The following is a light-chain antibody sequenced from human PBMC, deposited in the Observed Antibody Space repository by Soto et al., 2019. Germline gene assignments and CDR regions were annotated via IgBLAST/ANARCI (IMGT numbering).Light chain of an antibody. J-gene: IGKJ2*01. CDR3: QQYYKTPPYT. CDR2: WAS. CDR1: QSVLYSSNNKNY. V-gene: IGKV4-1*01. Sequence: DIVMTQSPDSLAVSLGERATINCKSSQSVLYSSNNKNYLAWYQQKPGQPPKLLIYWASTRESGVPDRFSGSGSGTDFTLTIISLQAEDVAVYYFQQYYKTPPYTFGHGTKLEIK.